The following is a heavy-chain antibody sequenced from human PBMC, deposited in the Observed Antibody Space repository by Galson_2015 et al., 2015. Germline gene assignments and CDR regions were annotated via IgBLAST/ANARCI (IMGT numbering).Heavy chain of an antibody. D-gene: IGHD2-2*02. CDR1: GYTFTGYY. Sequence: SAKVSCKASGYTFTGYYMHWVRQAPGQGLEWMGWINPNSGGTNYAQKFQGWVTMTRDTSISTAYMELSRLRSDDTAVYYCARARCSSTSCYRPVDVSWFDPWGQGTLVTVSS. J-gene: IGHJ5*02. CDR3: ARARCSSTSCYRPVDVSWFDP. CDR2: INPNSGGT. V-gene: IGHV1-2*04.